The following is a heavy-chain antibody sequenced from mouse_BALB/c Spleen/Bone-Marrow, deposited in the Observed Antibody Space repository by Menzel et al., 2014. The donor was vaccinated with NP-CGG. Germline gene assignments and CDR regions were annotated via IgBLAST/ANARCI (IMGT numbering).Heavy chain of an antibody. J-gene: IGHJ3*01. CDR1: GYTFTSYW. D-gene: IGHD2-14*01. V-gene: IGHV1S127*01. CDR3: TNLGTY. Sequence: QVQLQQSGAELVKPGASVKMSCEASGYTFTSYWMHWVKQRPGQGPERIGAIDPSDNYTHYNQEFKGKATLTVDTSSSTAYMQLSSLTSEDSAVYYCTNLGTYWGQGTLVTVSA. CDR2: IDPSDNYT.